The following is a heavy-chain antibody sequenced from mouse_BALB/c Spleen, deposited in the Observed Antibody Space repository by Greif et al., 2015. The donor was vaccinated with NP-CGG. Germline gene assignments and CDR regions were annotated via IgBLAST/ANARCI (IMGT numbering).Heavy chain of an antibody. CDR1: GVSLTSYG. CDR2: IRAGGST. J-gene: IGHJ4*01. Sequence: VQLVESGPGLVAPSQSLSITCTVSGVSLTSYGVHWVRQPPGKGLEWLGVIRAGGSTNYNSALMSRLSISKDNSKSQVFLKMNSLQTDDTAMYYCARVYYCGSSSYAMDYWGQGTSVTVSS. D-gene: IGHD1-1*01. CDR3: ARVYYCGSSSYAMDY. V-gene: IGHV2-9*02.